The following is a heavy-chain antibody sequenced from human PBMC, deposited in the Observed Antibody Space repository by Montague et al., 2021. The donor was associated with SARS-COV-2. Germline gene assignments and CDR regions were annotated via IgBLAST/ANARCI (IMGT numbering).Heavy chain of an antibody. V-gene: IGHV3-7*01. CDR3: ARVGSSSWQFDY. CDR2: IKQDGSEK. CDR1: GFTFSSYG. D-gene: IGHD6-13*01. Sequence: SLRLSCAASGFTFSSYGMSWVRQAPGKGLEWVANIKQDGSEKYYVDSVKGRFTISRDNAKNSLYLQMNSLRAEDTAVYYCARVGSSSWQFDYWGQGTLVTVSS. J-gene: IGHJ4*02.